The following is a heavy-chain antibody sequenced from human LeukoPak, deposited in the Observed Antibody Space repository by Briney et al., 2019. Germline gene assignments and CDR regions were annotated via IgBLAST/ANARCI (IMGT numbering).Heavy chain of an antibody. V-gene: IGHV4-59*01. J-gene: IGHJ3*02. CDR1: GGSISSYY. CDR3: ARDRGGRDALDI. CDR2: IYYSGST. D-gene: IGHD3-10*01. Sequence: PSETPSLTCTVSGGSISSYYWSWIRQPPGKGLEWIGYIYYSGSTNYNPSLKSRVTISVDTSKNQFSLKLSSVTAADTAVYYCARDRGGRDALDIWGQGTMVTVSS.